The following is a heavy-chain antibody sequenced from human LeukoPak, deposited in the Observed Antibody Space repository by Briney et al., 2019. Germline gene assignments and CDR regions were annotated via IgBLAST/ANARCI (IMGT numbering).Heavy chain of an antibody. CDR1: GDTHNIYA. CDR2: IIPIFGTT. Sequence: GASVNLSYKSSGDTHNIYAILCVPQAPGQGREGMGGIIPIFGTTNYAQKVKGRVTITTDESTSTAYMELSSLRSEDTAVYYCARDPAVAGFDDAFDIWGQGTMVTVSS. CDR3: ARDPAVAGFDDAFDI. J-gene: IGHJ3*02. D-gene: IGHD6-19*01. V-gene: IGHV1-69*05.